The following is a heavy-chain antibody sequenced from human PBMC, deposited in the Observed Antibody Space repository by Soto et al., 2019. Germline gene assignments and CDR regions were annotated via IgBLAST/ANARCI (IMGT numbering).Heavy chain of an antibody. Sequence: QVQLVQSGAEVRKPGASVNVSCRSSGDSFNDYYIHWVRQAPGQGFEWMGWINPTGGVTKYAQKFQGWVSMTRDTSIRTVYMQLSRLRSDDTAVYYCARESGGATATLDYDYFYRDVWGTGTTVTVSS. J-gene: IGHJ6*03. D-gene: IGHD5-12*01. CDR2: INPTGGVT. CDR1: GDSFNDYY. CDR3: ARESGGATATLDYDYFYRDV. V-gene: IGHV1-2*04.